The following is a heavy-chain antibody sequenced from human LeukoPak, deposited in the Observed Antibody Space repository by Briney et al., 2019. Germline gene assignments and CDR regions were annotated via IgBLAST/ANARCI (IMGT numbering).Heavy chain of an antibody. CDR1: GGSFSGYY. Sequence: SETLSLTCAGDGGSFSGYYWNWIRQPPGKGLEWMWEINQRGSTNYNPSLRSRVTISFDTSKNQFSLKLSSVTAADTAVYYCARSLLRGVRGVFGYWGQGTLVTVSS. J-gene: IGHJ4*02. CDR3: ARSLLRGVRGVFGY. D-gene: IGHD3-10*01. CDR2: INQRGST. V-gene: IGHV4-34*01.